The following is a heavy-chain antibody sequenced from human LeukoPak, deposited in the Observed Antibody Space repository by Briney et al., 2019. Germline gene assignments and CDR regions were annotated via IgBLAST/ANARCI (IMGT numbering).Heavy chain of an antibody. CDR3: AELGITMIGGV. D-gene: IGHD3-10*02. CDR1: GFAFSNYG. Sequence: GGSLRLSCAASGFAFSNYGMHWVRQAPGKGLEWVALISYHGGNKYYGDFVKGRFTISRDNAKNSLYLQMNSLRAEDTAVYYCAELGITMIGGVWGKGTTVTASS. CDR2: ISYHGGNK. J-gene: IGHJ6*04. V-gene: IGHV3-30*18.